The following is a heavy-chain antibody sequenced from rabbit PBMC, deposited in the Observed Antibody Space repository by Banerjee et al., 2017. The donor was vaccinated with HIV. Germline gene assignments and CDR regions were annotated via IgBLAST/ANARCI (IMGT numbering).Heavy chain of an antibody. Sequence: QSLEESGGDLVKPGASLTLTCTASGFSFSSNYWICWVRQAPGKGLEWIGCINTGSSDSTYYASWAKGRFTGSKTSSTTVTLQMTSLTAADTATYFCARYDADYASYGYAFNLRGPGTLVTVS. CDR1: GFSFSSNYW. J-gene: IGHJ4*01. CDR2: INTGSSDST. D-gene: IGHD6-1*01. CDR3: ARYDADYASYGYAFNL. V-gene: IGHV1S40*01.